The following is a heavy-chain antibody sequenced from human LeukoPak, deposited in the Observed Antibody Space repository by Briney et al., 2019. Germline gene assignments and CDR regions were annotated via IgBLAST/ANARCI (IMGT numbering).Heavy chain of an antibody. CDR3: TRDRSRAEDD. CDR2: INQGGSDK. Sequence: GGSLRLSCAPSGFTLSGHWVSWVRQAPGKGLEWVANINQGGSDKYYVDSVKGRFTISRDNANNLLYLQMNSLRGEDTAVYYCTRDRSRAEDDWGQGTLVTVSS. V-gene: IGHV3-7*01. J-gene: IGHJ4*02. D-gene: IGHD1-14*01. CDR1: GFTLSGHW.